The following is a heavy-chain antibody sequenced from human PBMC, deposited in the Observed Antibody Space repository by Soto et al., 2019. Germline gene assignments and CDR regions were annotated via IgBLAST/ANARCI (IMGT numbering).Heavy chain of an antibody. V-gene: IGHV3-48*02. CDR3: ARLYCSASSCYSVGAFDI. CDR1: GFTFSSHT. J-gene: IGHJ3*02. Sequence: PGGFLRLSCAASGFTFSSHTMNWVRQAPGKGLEWISYITSTSSTKNYAESVKGRFTISRDNANNSLYLQMNSLRDEDTAVYYCARLYCSASSCYSVGAFDIRGQGTMVTVTS. CDR2: ITSTSSTK. D-gene: IGHD2-15*01.